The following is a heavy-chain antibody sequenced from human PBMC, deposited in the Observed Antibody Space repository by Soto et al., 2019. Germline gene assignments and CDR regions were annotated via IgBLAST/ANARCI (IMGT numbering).Heavy chain of an antibody. CDR3: SSSSDYGYYVDYYYGMDV. V-gene: IGHV3-30*03. J-gene: IGHJ6*02. D-gene: IGHD4-17*01. CDR2: ISYDGSNK. CDR1: GFTFSSYG. Sequence: GGSLRLSCAASGFTFSSYGMHWVRQAPGKGLEWVAVISYDGSNKYYADSVKGRFTISRDNYKNTLYLQMNSPRAEDTAGYYCSSSSDYGYYVDYYYGMDVWGQGTTVTVSS.